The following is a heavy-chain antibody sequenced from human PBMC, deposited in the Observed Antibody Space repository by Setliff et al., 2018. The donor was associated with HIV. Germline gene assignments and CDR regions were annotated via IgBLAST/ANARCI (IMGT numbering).Heavy chain of an antibody. V-gene: IGHV3-64*02. CDR3: ASGKNYIFWSSYFGMDV. CDR1: GFMFSSYG. J-gene: IGHJ6*02. Sequence: GESLRLSCTASGFMFSSYGMHWVRQAPGKGLEHVSGISSDGGSMYYADSVRGRFTISRDNSKNTLYLQMGSLRGDDMAVYYCASGKNYIFWSSYFGMDVWGQGTTVTVSS. D-gene: IGHD3-3*01. CDR2: ISSDGGSM.